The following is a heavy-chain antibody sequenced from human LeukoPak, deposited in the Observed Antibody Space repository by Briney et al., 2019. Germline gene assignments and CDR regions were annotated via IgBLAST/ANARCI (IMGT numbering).Heavy chain of an antibody. CDR3: AKDGHYDSSGYYGVFDY. CDR1: GFTFSSYG. Sequence: PGGSLRLSCAASGFTFSSYGMHWVRQAPGKGLERVAVISYDGSNKYYADSVKGRFTISRDNSKNTLYLQMNSLRAEDTAVYYCAKDGHYDSSGYYGVFDYWGQGTLVTVSS. J-gene: IGHJ4*02. V-gene: IGHV3-30*18. CDR2: ISYDGSNK. D-gene: IGHD3-22*01.